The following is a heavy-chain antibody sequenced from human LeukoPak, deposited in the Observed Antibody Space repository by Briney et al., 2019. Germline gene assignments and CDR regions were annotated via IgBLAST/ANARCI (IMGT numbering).Heavy chain of an antibody. CDR3: ARASYYYDSSGYYLGAFDI. CDR2: IYHSGST. D-gene: IGHD3-22*01. Sequence: PSETLSLTCAVSGGSISSGGYSWSWIRQPPGKGLEWIGYIYHSGSTYYNPSLKSRVTISVDRSKNQFSLKLSSVTAADTAVYYCARASYYYDSSGYYLGAFDIWAKGQWSPSLQ. J-gene: IGHJ3*02. V-gene: IGHV4-30-2*01. CDR1: GGSISSGGYS.